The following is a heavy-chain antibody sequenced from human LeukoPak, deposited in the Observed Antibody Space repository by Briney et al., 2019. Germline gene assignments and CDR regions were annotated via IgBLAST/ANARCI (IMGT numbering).Heavy chain of an antibody. CDR1: GGSISTYY. V-gene: IGHV4-59*08. CDR2: IHYSGTT. D-gene: IGHD5-12*01. Sequence: SETLSLTCAVCGGSISTYYWSWIRQPPGKGLEWIGYIHYSGTTNYNPSLKNRVTISLDTSKNQFSLNLGSVTAADTAVYFCARMGGYSGYATHWGQGTLVTVSS. CDR3: ARMGGYSGYATH. J-gene: IGHJ4*02.